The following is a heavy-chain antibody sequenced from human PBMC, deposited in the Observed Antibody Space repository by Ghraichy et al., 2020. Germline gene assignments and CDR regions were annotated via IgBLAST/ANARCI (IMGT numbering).Heavy chain of an antibody. Sequence: SETLSLTCTVSGGSISSYFWSWIRQPPGKGLEWIGYIYYSGSTNYNPALNSRVTISVDTSKNQFSLKLSSVTAADTAVYYCARWGYCSGGSCYSHFDYWGQGTLVTVSS. CDR1: GGSISSYF. D-gene: IGHD2-15*01. CDR3: ARWGYCSGGSCYSHFDY. J-gene: IGHJ4*02. V-gene: IGHV4-59*08. CDR2: IYYSGST.